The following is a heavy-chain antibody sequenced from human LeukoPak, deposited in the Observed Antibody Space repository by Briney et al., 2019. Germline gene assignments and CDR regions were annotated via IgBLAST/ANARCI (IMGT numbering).Heavy chain of an antibody. D-gene: IGHD2-15*01. CDR1: GFTFSDYY. CDR3: ALTYCSGGSCYLGAFDI. J-gene: IGHJ3*02. CDR2: IYSGGST. V-gene: IGHV3-53*01. Sequence: PGGSLRLSCAASGFTFSDYYMSWIRQAPGKGLEWVSVIYSGGSTYYADSVKGRFTISRDNSKNTLYLQMNSLRAEDTAVYYCALTYCSGGSCYLGAFDIWGQGTMVTVSS.